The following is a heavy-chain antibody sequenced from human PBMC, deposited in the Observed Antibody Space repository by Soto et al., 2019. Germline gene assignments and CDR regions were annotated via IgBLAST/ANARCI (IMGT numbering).Heavy chain of an antibody. CDR1: GFTFSSYS. D-gene: IGHD6-13*01. CDR2: LSSSSSTI. Sequence: EVQLVESGGGLVQPGGSLRLSCAASGFTFSSYSMNWVPQAPGKGLEWVSYLSSSSSTIYYADSVKGRFTISRDNAKNSLYLQMNSLRDEDTGVYYCATANPYGSSSLQHWGQGTLVTVSS. CDR3: ATANPYGSSSLQH. V-gene: IGHV3-48*02. J-gene: IGHJ1*01.